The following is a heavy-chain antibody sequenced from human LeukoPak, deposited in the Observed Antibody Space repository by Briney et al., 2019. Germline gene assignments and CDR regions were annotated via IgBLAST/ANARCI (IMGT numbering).Heavy chain of an antibody. CDR3: ARRYCSGGGCPNWFDP. Sequence: SETLSLTCTVSGGSMSSYYWSWIRQPPGKELEWIGYIYYSGNTSYNPSLKSRVTISIDTSKNQFSLNLNSVTAADTAVYYCARRYCSGGGCPNWFDPWGQGTLVTVSS. CDR2: IYYSGNT. CDR1: GGSMSSYY. J-gene: IGHJ5*02. V-gene: IGHV4-59*01. D-gene: IGHD2-15*01.